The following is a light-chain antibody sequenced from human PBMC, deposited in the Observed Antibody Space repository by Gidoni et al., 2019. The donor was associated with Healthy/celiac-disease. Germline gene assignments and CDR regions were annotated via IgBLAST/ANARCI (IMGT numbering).Light chain of an antibody. CDR2: GAS. Sequence: SQSVSSSYLAWYQQKPGQAPRLLIYGASSRATGIPDRFSGSGSGTDFTLTISRLEPEDFAVYYCQQYGSSPLTFGGGTKVEIK. CDR1: QSVSSSY. CDR3: QQYGSSPLT. V-gene: IGKV3-20*01. J-gene: IGKJ4*02.